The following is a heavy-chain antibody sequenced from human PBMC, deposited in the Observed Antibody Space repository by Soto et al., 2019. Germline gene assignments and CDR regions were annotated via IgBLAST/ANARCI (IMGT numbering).Heavy chain of an antibody. CDR1: GGSISSGGYS. CDR2: IYHSGNT. J-gene: IGHJ2*01. D-gene: IGHD4-17*01. CDR3: ARDRVSGDRDWYFDL. Sequence: QLQLQESGSGLVKPSQTLSLTCAVSGGSISSGGYSWSWIRQPPGKGLEWIGYIYHSGNTYYNPSLKSRVTISVDRSKNQFSLKLSSVTAADTAVYYCARDRVSGDRDWYFDLWGRGTLVTVSS. V-gene: IGHV4-30-2*01.